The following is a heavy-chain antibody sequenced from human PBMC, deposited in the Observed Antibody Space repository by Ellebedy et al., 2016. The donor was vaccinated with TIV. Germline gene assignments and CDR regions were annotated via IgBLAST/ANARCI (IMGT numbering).Heavy chain of an antibody. J-gene: IGHJ4*02. D-gene: IGHD4-23*01. Sequence: ASVKVSXKASGYTFTSCPMHWVRQAPGQGLEWMGWIDAGNGNTAYSQKFQDRVIITRDTSASTVYMELSSLGSEDTAVYWCARDLAGNWAIDYWGQGTLVTVSS. CDR1: GYTFTSCP. CDR2: IDAGNGNT. V-gene: IGHV1-3*01. CDR3: ARDLAGNWAIDY.